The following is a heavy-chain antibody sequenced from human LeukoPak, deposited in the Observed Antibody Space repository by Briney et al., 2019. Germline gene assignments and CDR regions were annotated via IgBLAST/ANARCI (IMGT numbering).Heavy chain of an antibody. Sequence: PSETLSLTCSVSGGSISSYYWSWIRQPPGKGLEWIGEINHSGSTNYNPSLKSRVTISVDTSKNQFSLKLSSVTAADTAVYYCARGRISGYSNYGFDYWGQGTLVTVSS. V-gene: IGHV4-34*01. CDR1: GGSISSYY. D-gene: IGHD4-11*01. CDR3: ARGRISGYSNYGFDY. J-gene: IGHJ4*02. CDR2: INHSGST.